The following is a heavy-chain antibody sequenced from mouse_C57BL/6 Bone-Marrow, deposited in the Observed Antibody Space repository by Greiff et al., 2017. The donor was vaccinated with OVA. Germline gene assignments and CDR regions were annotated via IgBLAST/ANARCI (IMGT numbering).Heavy chain of an antibody. CDR2: IYPGGGYT. Sequence: VKLVESGAELVRPGTSVKMSCKASGYTFTNYWIGWAKQRPGHGLEWIGDIYPGGGYTNYNEKFKGKATLTADKSSSTAYMQFSSLTSEDSAIYYCARGITTVVDYWGQGTTLTVSS. CDR3: ARGITTVVDY. J-gene: IGHJ2*01. D-gene: IGHD1-1*01. V-gene: IGHV1-63*01. CDR1: GYTFTNYW.